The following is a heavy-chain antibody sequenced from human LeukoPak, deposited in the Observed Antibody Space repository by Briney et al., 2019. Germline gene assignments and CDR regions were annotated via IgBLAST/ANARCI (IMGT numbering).Heavy chain of an antibody. V-gene: IGHV3-30*18. CDR1: GFTFSSAG. CDR2: ISYDGSNK. D-gene: IGHD6-13*01. CDR3: AKDNNGAAAGIIPGAFDI. J-gene: IGHJ3*02. Sequence: PGGSLRLSCAASGFTFSSAGMHWVRQAPGKGLEWVAVISYDGSNKYYADSVKGRFTISRDNSKSTLFLQMNSLRGEDTAVYYCAKDNNGAAAGIIPGAFDIWGQGTMVTVSS.